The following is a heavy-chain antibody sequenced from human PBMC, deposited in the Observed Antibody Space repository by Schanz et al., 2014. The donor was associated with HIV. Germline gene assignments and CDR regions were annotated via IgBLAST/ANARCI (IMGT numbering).Heavy chain of an antibody. V-gene: IGHV3-30*19. CDR2: ISYDGSNK. Sequence: QVQLVESGGGVVQPGRSLRLSCAASGFTFSSYGMHWVRQPPGKGLEWVAVISYDGSNKYYADSVKGRFTISRDNSKNTLYLQMNSLRAEDTAVYYCARALPDEWEPAAYFQHWGQGTLVIVSS. CDR1: GFTFSSYG. CDR3: ARALPDEWEPAAYFQH. J-gene: IGHJ1*01. D-gene: IGHD1-26*01.